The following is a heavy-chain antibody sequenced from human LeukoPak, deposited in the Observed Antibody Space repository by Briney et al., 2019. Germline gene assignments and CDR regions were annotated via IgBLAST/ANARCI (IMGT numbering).Heavy chain of an antibody. V-gene: IGHV3-11*01. CDR3: AREGLVVPAAITPDDYSAEYYFDY. D-gene: IGHD2-2*01. CDR1: GFTFSDYY. J-gene: IGHJ4*02. CDR2: ISSSGSTI. Sequence: GGSLRLSCAASGFTFSDYYMSWIRQAPGKGLEWVSYISSSGSTIYYADSVKGRFTISRDNAKNSLYLQMNSLRAEDTAVYYCAREGLVVPAAITPDDYSAEYYFDYWGQGTLVTVSS.